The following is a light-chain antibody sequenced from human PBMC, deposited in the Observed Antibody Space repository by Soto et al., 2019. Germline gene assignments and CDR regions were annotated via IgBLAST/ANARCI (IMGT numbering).Light chain of an antibody. CDR3: LQDYNYPRT. Sequence: AIQMTQSPSSLSASVGDRVTITCRASQGIRNELGWYQQKPGKAPNLLIYAASSLHSGVQSRFSGSGSGTDFTLTISSLQPEDFATYYCLQDYNYPRTFGQGTKVEVK. CDR1: QGIRNE. V-gene: IGKV1-6*01. J-gene: IGKJ1*01. CDR2: AAS.